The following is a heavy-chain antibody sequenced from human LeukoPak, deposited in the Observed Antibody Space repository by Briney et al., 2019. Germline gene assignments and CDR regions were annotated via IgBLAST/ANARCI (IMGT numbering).Heavy chain of an antibody. Sequence: GGSLRLSCAASGFTFSSHAIHWVRQAPGKGLEWVSIISCDGSYKYYADSVKGRFTISRDNSKNTLYLQINSLSTDDTAVYYCARGGSGSYYYYFYYMDVWGKGTTVTVSS. D-gene: IGHD3-10*01. CDR2: ISCDGSYK. CDR1: GFTFSSHA. CDR3: ARGGSGSYYYYFYYMDV. J-gene: IGHJ6*03. V-gene: IGHV3-30*01.